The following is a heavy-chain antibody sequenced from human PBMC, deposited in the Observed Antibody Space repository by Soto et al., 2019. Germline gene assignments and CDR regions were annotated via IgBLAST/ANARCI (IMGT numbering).Heavy chain of an antibody. Sequence: QVQLVQSGAEVKKPGPSVKVSCKASGGTFSSYAISWVRQAPGQGLEWMAGISPIFGTANYAQKCQARVTITADESTSTAYMELSRLRSGDTAVYYWAREMEMATIGLHWFDPWGQGTLVTVSS. CDR3: AREMEMATIGLHWFDP. CDR1: GGTFSSYA. D-gene: IGHD5-12*01. V-gene: IGHV1-69*01. J-gene: IGHJ5*02. CDR2: ISPIFGTA.